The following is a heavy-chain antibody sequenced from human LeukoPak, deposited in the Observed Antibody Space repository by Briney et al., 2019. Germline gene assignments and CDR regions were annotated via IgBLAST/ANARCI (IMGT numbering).Heavy chain of an antibody. CDR1: GYTFSSYD. J-gene: IGHJ4*02. CDR2: MNPNNGNT. CDR3: ARVPAAYFDY. D-gene: IGHD2-2*01. V-gene: IGHV1-8*01. Sequence: ASVKVSCKASGYTFSSYDINWVRQATGQGLEWMGWMNPNNGNTGYAQKFQGRVTMTRNTSISTAYMELSSLRSGDTAVYYCARVPAAYFDYWGQGTLVTVSS.